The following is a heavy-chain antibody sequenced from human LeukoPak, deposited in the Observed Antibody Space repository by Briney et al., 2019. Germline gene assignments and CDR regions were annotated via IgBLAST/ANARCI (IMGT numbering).Heavy chain of an antibody. V-gene: IGHV3-13*01. CDR3: ARVRCSRGTCYLDY. J-gene: IGHJ4*02. CDR1: GFTFSSYD. CDR2: IGKAGDT. Sequence: PGGSLRLSCTASGFTFSSYDMHWVRQVPGEGLEWVSGIGKAGDTHYPGSVKGRFTISRENGRNSLYLQMNSLRAEDTAVYYCARVRCSRGTCYLDYWGQGTLVTVSS. D-gene: IGHD2-15*01.